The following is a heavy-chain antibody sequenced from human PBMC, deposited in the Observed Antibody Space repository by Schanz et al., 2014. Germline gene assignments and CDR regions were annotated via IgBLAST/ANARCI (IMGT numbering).Heavy chain of an antibody. CDR3: ATASSPVREAGAGSSFHL. J-gene: IGHJ5*02. Sequence: EVQLLESGGGLVQPGGSLRLSCASSGFSVGNKYMNWVRQAPGKGLEWLGRSKSKTDGETTDYAAPVKGRFSISRDESQSTLYLQMNSLKIEDTAVYYCATASSPVREAGAGSSFHLWGQGTLVTVSP. CDR2: SKSKTDGETT. CDR1: GFSVGNKY. V-gene: IGHV3-15*01. D-gene: IGHD6-13*01.